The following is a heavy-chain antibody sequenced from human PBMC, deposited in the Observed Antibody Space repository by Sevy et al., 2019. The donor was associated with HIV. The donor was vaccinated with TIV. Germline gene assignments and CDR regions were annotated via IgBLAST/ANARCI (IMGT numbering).Heavy chain of an antibody. CDR1: GFSISGYG. CDR3: AREDIRVAGIGYYFHS. J-gene: IGHJ4*02. CDR2: IWYDGTNR. Sequence: GGSLRLSCAASGFSISGYGMHWVRQAPGKGLEWVAVIWYDGTNREYADSVKGRFTISRDNSKNTLYLQMNSLRVEDTAVYYCAREDIRVAGIGYYFHSWGQGTLVTLSS. V-gene: IGHV3-33*01. D-gene: IGHD6-19*01.